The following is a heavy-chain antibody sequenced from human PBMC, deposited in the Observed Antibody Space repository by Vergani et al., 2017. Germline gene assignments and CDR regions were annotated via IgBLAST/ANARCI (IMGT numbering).Heavy chain of an antibody. CDR3: AREVVVVPAAINYYYYYMDV. CDR1: GDSVSSNSAA. CDR2: TYYRSKWYN. D-gene: IGHD2-2*01. J-gene: IGHJ6*03. V-gene: IGHV6-1*01. Sequence: QVQLQQSGPGLVKPSQTLSLTCAISGDSVSSNSAAWNWIRQSPSRGLEWLGRTYYRSKWYNDYAVSVKSRITINPDTSKNQFSLQLNSVTPEDTAVYYCAREVVVVPAAINYYYYYMDVWGKGTTVTVSS.